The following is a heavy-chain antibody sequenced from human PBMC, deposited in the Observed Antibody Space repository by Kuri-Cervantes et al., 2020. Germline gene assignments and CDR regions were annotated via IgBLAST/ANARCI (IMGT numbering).Heavy chain of an antibody. D-gene: IGHD6-19*01. CDR2: IKQDGSEK. Sequence: GESLKISCAASGFTFSSYWMSWVRQAPGKGLEWVANIKQDGSEKYYVDSVKGRFTISRDNAKNSLYLQMNSLRAEDTAVYYCARGRRMAVAGTWFDYWGQGTLVTVSS. J-gene: IGHJ4*02. CDR3: ARGRRMAVAGTWFDY. CDR1: GFTFSSYW. V-gene: IGHV3-7*01.